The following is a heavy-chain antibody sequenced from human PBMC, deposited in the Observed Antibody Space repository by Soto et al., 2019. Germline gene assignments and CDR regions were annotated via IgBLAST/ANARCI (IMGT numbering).Heavy chain of an antibody. V-gene: IGHV3-7*01. CDR3: ARVDFWSGFWGLDH. CDR1: GFGFSSHW. Sequence: GGSLRLSCAASGFGFSSHWMTWVRQAPGKGLEWVANIKEDGSEIYYADSVKGRFTGSRDNAKNSLFLELSGLGADDTALYYCARVDFWSGFWGLDHWGRGTLVTVSS. D-gene: IGHD3-3*01. CDR2: IKEDGSEI. J-gene: IGHJ4*02.